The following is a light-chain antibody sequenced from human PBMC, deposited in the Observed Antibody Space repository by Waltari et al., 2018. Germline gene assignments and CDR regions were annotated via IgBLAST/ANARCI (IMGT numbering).Light chain of an antibody. CDR3: QQRSNWPT. Sequence: EIVLTQSPATLSLSPGERATLSCTASQSVSIYLAWYQQKPGQAPRPLIYDASNRATGIPARFSGSGSGTDFTLTISSLEPEDFAVYYCQQRSNWPTFGQGTKVEIK. CDR1: QSVSIY. J-gene: IGKJ1*01. CDR2: DAS. V-gene: IGKV3-11*01.